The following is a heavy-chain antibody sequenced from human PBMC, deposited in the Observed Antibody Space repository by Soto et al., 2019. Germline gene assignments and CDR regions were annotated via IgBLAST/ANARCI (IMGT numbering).Heavy chain of an antibody. V-gene: IGHV3-48*01. J-gene: IGHJ4*02. CDR3: ARERLNMVDVTGFDY. CDR2: ISSSSSTI. CDR1: GSTFSSYS. Sequence: PGGSLRLSCAASGSTFSSYSMNWVRQAPGKGLEWVSYISSSSSTIYYADSVKGRFTISRDNAKNSLYLQMNSLRAEDTAVYYCARERLNMVDVTGFDYWGQGTLVTVSS. D-gene: IGHD2-8*02.